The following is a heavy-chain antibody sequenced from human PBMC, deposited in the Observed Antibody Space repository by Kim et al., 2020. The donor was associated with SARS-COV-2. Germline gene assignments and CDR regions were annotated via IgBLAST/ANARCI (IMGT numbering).Heavy chain of an antibody. V-gene: IGHV4-39*01. Sequence: SETLSLTCTVSGGSISSSSYYWGWIRQPPGKGLEWIGSIYYSGSTYYNPSLKSRVTISVDTSKNQFSLKLSSVTAADTAVYYCARRYMVRGAKDKNWFDPWGQGTLVTVSS. D-gene: IGHD3-10*01. CDR3: ARRYMVRGAKDKNWFDP. CDR1: GGSISSSSYY. CDR2: IYYSGST. J-gene: IGHJ5*02.